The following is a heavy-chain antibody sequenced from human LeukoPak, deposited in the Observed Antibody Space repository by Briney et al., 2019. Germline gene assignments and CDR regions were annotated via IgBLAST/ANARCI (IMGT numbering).Heavy chain of an antibody. D-gene: IGHD5-24*01. CDR3: ARRTIGYYSDF. Sequence: PSETLSLTCSVSGGAISSHYWSWIRQSPGKGLEWIGYIYHTGSTGYNPSLKSRVTISLDTAKNQFSLNLASVTAADTAVYYCARRTIGYYSDFWGQGTPVTVSS. V-gene: IGHV4-59*08. J-gene: IGHJ4*02. CDR2: IYHTGST. CDR1: GGAISSHY.